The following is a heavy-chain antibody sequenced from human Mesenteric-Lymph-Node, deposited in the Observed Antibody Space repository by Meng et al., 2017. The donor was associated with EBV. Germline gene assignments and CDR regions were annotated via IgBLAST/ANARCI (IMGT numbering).Heavy chain of an antibody. V-gene: IGHV4-61*01. CDR3: ALIIVGATHFDY. Sequence: QWQLSWAGPGLVDPSDTLPLSCTVPGGSVSSGSYYWSWIRQPPGKGLEWIGYIYYSGSTNYNPSLKSRVTISVDTSKSQFSLKLSSVTAADTAVYYCALIIVGATHFDYWGQGTLVTVAS. J-gene: IGHJ4*02. CDR1: GGSVSSGSYY. D-gene: IGHD1-26*01. CDR2: IYYSGST.